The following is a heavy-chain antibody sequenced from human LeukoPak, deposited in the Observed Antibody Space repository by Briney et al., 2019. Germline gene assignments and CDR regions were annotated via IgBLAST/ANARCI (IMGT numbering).Heavy chain of an antibody. Sequence: GGSLRLSCAASGFTFNNYYMSWVRQAPGKGPEWVSSISSSSSYIYYADSVKGRFTISRDNAKNSLYLQMNSLRAEDTAVYYCASESITARYYYYGMDVWGQGTTVTVSS. V-gene: IGHV3-21*01. D-gene: IGHD6-6*01. CDR3: ASESITARYYYYGMDV. CDR1: GFTFNNYY. CDR2: ISSSSSYI. J-gene: IGHJ6*02.